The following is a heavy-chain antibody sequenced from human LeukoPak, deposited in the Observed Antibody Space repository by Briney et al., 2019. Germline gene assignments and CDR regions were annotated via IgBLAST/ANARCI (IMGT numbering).Heavy chain of an antibody. D-gene: IGHD2-2*01. Sequence: GGSLRLSCAASGFTVSSNYMSWVRQAPGKGLEWVSVIYSGGSTYYADSVKGRFTISRDNSKNTLYLQMNSLRAEDTAVYYCAKDVLDCSSTTCYGGDYFYYYMDVWGKGTTVTVSS. V-gene: IGHV3-66*01. J-gene: IGHJ6*03. CDR1: GFTVSSNY. CDR3: AKDVLDCSSTTCYGGDYFYYYMDV. CDR2: IYSGGST.